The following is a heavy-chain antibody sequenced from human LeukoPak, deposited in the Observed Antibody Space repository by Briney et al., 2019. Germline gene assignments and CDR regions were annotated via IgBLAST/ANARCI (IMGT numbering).Heavy chain of an antibody. CDR2: IIPILGIA. CDR1: GGTFSSYA. J-gene: IGHJ3*02. CDR3: ATFLHASQSLAFDI. Sequence: SVKVSCKASGGTFSSYAISWVRQAPGQGLEWMGRIIPILGIANYAQKFQGRVTMTRDTSTSTVYMELSSLRSEDTAVYYCATFLHASQSLAFDIWGQGTMVTVSS. D-gene: IGHD5/OR15-5a*01. V-gene: IGHV1-69*04.